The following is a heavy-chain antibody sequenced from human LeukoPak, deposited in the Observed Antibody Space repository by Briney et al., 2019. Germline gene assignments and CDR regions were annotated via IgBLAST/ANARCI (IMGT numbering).Heavy chain of an antibody. D-gene: IGHD3-3*01. CDR2: IRYDGSNK. Sequence: GGSLRLSCAASGFTFSSYGMHWVRQAPGKGLEWVAFIRYDGSNKYYADSVKGRFTISRDNSKNTLYLQMNSLRAEDTAVYYCAKMSYDFWSGFGYRGQGTLVTVSS. V-gene: IGHV3-30*02. CDR1: GFTFSSYG. CDR3: AKMSYDFWSGFGY. J-gene: IGHJ4*02.